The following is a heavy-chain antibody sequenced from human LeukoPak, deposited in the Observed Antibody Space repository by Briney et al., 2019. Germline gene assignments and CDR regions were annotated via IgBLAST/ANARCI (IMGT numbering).Heavy chain of an antibody. Sequence: SSETLSLTCTVSGGSISSGSYYWDWIRQPPGKGLEWIGGFYYSGRTYYNPSLKSRVTISVDTSKNQFSLKLSSVTAADTAVYYCARGLAPGWGYYHYYMDVWGKGTTVTISS. D-gene: IGHD6-19*01. CDR3: ARGLAPGWGYYHYYMDV. CDR2: FYYSGRT. V-gene: IGHV4-39*07. CDR1: GGSISSGSYY. J-gene: IGHJ6*03.